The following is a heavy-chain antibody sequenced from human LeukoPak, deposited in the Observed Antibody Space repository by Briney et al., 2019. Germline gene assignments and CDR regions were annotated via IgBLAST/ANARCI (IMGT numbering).Heavy chain of an antibody. Sequence: GGSLRLSCAASGFTFSNYEMNWVRQAPGKGLEWVSYISSSGSTIYYADSVKGRFTISRDNAKNSLYLQMNSLRAEDTAVYFCARRGYTYGYVDCRGQGTLVTVSS. CDR3: ARRGYTYGYVDC. D-gene: IGHD5-18*01. V-gene: IGHV3-48*03. J-gene: IGHJ4*02. CDR1: GFTFSNYE. CDR2: ISSSGSTI.